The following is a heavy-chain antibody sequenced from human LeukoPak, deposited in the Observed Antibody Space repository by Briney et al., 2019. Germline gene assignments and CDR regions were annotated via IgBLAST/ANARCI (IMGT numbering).Heavy chain of an antibody. CDR2: INPNSGGT. CDR1: GYSFTDYY. D-gene: IGHD2-21*01. CDR3: ARADRPDGGPYLIGP. V-gene: IGHV1-2*02. J-gene: IGHJ5*02. Sequence: GASVKVSCKTSGYSFTDYYMHWVRQAPGQGLEWMGWINPNSGGTSSAQKFQGRVTMTRDTSITTVYMEVSWLTSDDTAIYYCARADRPDGGPYLIGPWGQGTLVTVSS.